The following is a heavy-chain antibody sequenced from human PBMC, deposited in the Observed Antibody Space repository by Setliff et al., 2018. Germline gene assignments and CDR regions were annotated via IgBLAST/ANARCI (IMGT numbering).Heavy chain of an antibody. Sequence: ASVKVSCKASGYTSTTNALHWLRQAPGQRLEWMGWITAGKGDTKYSQRFQGRVTMTRDTSTNTAYMELNSLTSNDTAVYYCARAGLAAAGRKGVFDHWGQGTLVTVSS. D-gene: IGHD6-13*01. CDR3: ARAGLAAAGRKGVFDH. CDR2: ITAGKGDT. V-gene: IGHV1-3*01. J-gene: IGHJ4*02. CDR1: GYTSTTNA.